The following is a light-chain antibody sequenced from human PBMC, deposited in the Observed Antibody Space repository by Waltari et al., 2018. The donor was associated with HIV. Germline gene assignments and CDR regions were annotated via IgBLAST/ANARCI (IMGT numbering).Light chain of an antibody. Sequence: NLMLTQPHSVSESPGKTVTISCPGSSGRLASNYVQLYQQRPGRAPTTVIFEDNQRSSGVPDRFSGSIDSSSNSASLTISRLKTEDEADYYCQSFDGITAVFGGGTKLTVL. CDR2: EDN. CDR3: QSFDGITAV. CDR1: SGRLASNY. V-gene: IGLV6-57*02. J-gene: IGLJ3*02.